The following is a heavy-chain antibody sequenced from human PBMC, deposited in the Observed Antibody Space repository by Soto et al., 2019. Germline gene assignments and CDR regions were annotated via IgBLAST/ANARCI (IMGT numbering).Heavy chain of an antibody. CDR3: ARDSVTTSYYYGMDV. CDR2: IYSGGGT. D-gene: IGHD4-4*01. V-gene: IGHV3-53*01. J-gene: IGHJ6*02. Sequence: LRLSCAASGFTVSSNYMSWVRQAPGKGLEWVSVIYSGGGTYYADSVKGRFTISRDNAKNTLYLQMNSLRAEDTAVYYCARDSVTTSYYYGMDVWGQGTTVTVSS. CDR1: GFTVSSNY.